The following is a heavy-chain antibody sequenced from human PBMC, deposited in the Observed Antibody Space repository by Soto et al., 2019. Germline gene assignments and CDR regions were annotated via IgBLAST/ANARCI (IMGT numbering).Heavy chain of an antibody. D-gene: IGHD5-12*01. CDR1: GGTFSSYA. V-gene: IGHV1-69*12. CDR2: IIPIFGTA. J-gene: IGHJ6*02. CDR3: AREMATTDYYYYGMDV. Sequence: QVQLVQSGAEVKKPGSSVKVSCKASGGTFSSYAISWVRQAPGQGLEWMGGIIPIFGTANYAQKFQGRVTSTADESTSTAYMELSSLRSDDTAVYYCAREMATTDYYYYGMDVWGQGTTVTVSS.